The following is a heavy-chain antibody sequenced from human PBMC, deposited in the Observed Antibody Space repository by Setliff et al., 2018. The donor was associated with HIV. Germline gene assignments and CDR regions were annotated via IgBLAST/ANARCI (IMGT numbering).Heavy chain of an antibody. CDR1: GDSISSGSYY. V-gene: IGHV4-61*09. CDR2: IHTTGST. Sequence: SETLSLTCSVSGDSISSGSYYWSWIRLPAGKGLEWIGQIHTTGSTNYNPSLKSRVTISMDTSKNQFSLNLNSVTATDTAVYYCARSPPTTFWSGYTYYYYMDVWGKGTTVTVS. D-gene: IGHD3-3*01. J-gene: IGHJ6*03. CDR3: ARSPPTTFWSGYTYYYYMDV.